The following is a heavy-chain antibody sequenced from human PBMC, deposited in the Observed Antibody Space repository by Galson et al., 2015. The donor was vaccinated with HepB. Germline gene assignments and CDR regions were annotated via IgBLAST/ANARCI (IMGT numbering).Heavy chain of an antibody. Sequence: PALVKPTQTLTLTCTFSGFSLSTSGVGVGWIRQPPGKALEWLALIYWDDDKRYSPSLKSRLTITKDTSKNQVVLTMTNMDPVDTATYYCAHNALGFGELFHRGGWFDPWGQGTLVTVSS. CDR1: GFSLSTSGVG. D-gene: IGHD3-10*01. J-gene: IGHJ5*02. V-gene: IGHV2-5*02. CDR3: AHNALGFGELFHRGGWFDP. CDR2: IYWDDDK.